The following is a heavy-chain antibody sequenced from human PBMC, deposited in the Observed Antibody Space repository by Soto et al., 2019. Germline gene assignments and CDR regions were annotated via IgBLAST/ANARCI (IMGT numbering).Heavy chain of an antibody. CDR1: GGDLTNSG. D-gene: IGHD1-26*01. CDR2: IFPLVAMV. J-gene: IGHJ4*02. V-gene: IGHV1-69*12. CDR3: AKEAGAAVKS. Sequence: QVHLVQSGAEMKKPGSSVKVSCKVSGGDLTNSGISWVRQAPGQGLEWMGGIFPLVAMVDYSQKFQGRVTITAAESPTTGYMDLGSLRSEDTAVLYCAKEAGAAVKSWGQGTLVIVSS.